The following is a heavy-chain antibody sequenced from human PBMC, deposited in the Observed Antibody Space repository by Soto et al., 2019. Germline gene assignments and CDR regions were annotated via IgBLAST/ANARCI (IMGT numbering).Heavy chain of an antibody. D-gene: IGHD4-17*01. CDR3: AKEADYVLWYFDL. J-gene: IGHJ2*01. CDR1: GFTFSSYA. V-gene: IGHV3-23*01. CDR2: ISGSGGST. Sequence: EVQLLESGGGLVQPGGSRRLSCAASGFTFSSYAMSWVRQAPGKLLQWVSAISGSGGSTYYADSVKGRFTISRDNSKNTMYLQMNSLRAEDTAVYYCAKEADYVLWYFDLWGRGTLVTVSS.